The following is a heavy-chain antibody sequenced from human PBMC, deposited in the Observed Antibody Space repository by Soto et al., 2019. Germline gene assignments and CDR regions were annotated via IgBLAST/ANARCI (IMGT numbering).Heavy chain of an antibody. Sequence: EVHLLESGGDLVQRGGSLRLSCAASGFIFSNYAMSWVRQAPGKGLEWVSALSASGATTYYPDSVKGRFTVSRDNSKDTLYLQMNSLRAEDTAVYYCTKGGIPRRYNIPKVEFDYWGQGSLVTVSS. CDR1: GFIFSNYA. CDR3: TKGGIPRRYNIPKVEFDY. CDR2: LSASGATT. V-gene: IGHV3-23*01. D-gene: IGHD1-1*01. J-gene: IGHJ4*02.